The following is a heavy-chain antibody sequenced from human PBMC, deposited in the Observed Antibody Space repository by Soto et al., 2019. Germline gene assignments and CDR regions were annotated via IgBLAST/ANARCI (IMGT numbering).Heavy chain of an antibody. CDR2: ISSSGSTI. Sequence: GGSLRLSCAASGFTFSDYYMSWIRQAPGKGLEWVSYISSSGSTIYYADSVKGRFTISRDNAKNSLYLQMNSLRAEDPDVYYCARDLTGDNYGMDVWGQGTTVTVSS. D-gene: IGHD7-27*01. CDR3: ARDLTGDNYGMDV. J-gene: IGHJ6*02. V-gene: IGHV3-11*01. CDR1: GFTFSDYY.